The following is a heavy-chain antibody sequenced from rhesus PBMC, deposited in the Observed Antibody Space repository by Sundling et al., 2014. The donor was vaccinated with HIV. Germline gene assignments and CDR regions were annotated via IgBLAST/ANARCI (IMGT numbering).Heavy chain of an antibody. J-gene: IGHJ4*01. CDR2: ISESGGTL. Sequence: DVQLVESGGGLVKPGGSLRLSCVASGFTFSSYVMHWVRQAPGKGLEWISVISESGGTLSYADSVKGRFIISRDNAKNSLFLQMNNLRAEDTAVYFCSWSDYYGYFDYWGQGVLVTVSS. CDR3: SWSDYYGYFDY. V-gene: IGHV3-100*01. CDR1: GFTFSSYV. D-gene: IGHD3-22*01.